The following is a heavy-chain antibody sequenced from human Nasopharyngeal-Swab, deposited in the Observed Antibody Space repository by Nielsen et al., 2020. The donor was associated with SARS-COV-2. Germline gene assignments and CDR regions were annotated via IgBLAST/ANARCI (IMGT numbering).Heavy chain of an antibody. D-gene: IGHD5-18*01. CDR3: ARDVGWIQLWQFDY. J-gene: IGHJ4*02. CDR2: ISSSSSTI. Sequence: GESLKISCAASGFTFSSYSMNWVRQAPGKGLEWVSYISSSSSTIYYADSVKGRFTISRDNAKNSLYLQMNSLRAEDTAVYYCARDVGWIQLWQFDYWGQGTLVTVSS. CDR1: GFTFSSYS. V-gene: IGHV3-48*01.